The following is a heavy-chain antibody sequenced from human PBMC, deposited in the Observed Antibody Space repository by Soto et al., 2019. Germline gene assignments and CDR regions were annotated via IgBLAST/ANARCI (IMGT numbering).Heavy chain of an antibody. J-gene: IGHJ6*03. CDR2: ISGSGGST. CDR1: GFTFSSYA. V-gene: IGHV3-23*01. CDR3: AKDLLWFGELSSGVGYYYMDV. D-gene: IGHD3-10*01. Sequence: GGSLRLSCAASGFTFSSYAMSWVRQAPGKGLEWVSAISGSGGSTYYADSVKGRFTISRDNSKNTLYLQMNSLRAEDTAVYYCAKDLLWFGELSSGVGYYYMDVWGKGTTVTVSS.